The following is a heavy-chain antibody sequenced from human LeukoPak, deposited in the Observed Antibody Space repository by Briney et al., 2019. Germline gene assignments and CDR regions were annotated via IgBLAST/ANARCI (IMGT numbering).Heavy chain of an antibody. D-gene: IGHD2-2*01. CDR1: GGSISSSSYY. J-gene: IGHJ5*02. CDR2: IYYSGST. Sequence: KPSETLSLTCTVSGGSISSSSYYWGWIRQPPGKGLEWIGSIYYSGSTYYNPSLKSRVTISVDTSNNQFSLKLSSVTAADTAVYYCARHDLTNIVVVPAAVNWFDPWGQGTLVTVSS. V-gene: IGHV4-39*01. CDR3: ARHDLTNIVVVPAAVNWFDP.